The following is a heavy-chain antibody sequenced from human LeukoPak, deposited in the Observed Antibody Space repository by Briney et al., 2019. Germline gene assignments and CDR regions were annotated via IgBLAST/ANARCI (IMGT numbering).Heavy chain of an antibody. Sequence: GGTLRLSCAVSGLPLCSYAMHWVRHAPGKGLEWVAVISYDGSNKYYADSAKGRFPFPRDKHKNTLYLQMARLRDEDTAVYYCARVNEQQLSVDYFHYWGQGTLVSVSS. J-gene: IGHJ4*02. V-gene: IGHV3-30-3*01. CDR2: ISYDGSNK. CDR3: ARVNEQQLSVDYFHY. D-gene: IGHD6-13*01. CDR1: GLPLCSYA.